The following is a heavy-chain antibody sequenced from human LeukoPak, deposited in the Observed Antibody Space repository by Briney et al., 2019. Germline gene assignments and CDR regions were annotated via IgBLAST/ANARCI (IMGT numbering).Heavy chain of an antibody. CDR3: AKSGYSYGYYFDY. Sequence: ASVKVSCKASGYTFTSYDINWVRQATGQGLEWMGWMKPNSGNTGYAQKFQGRVTMTRNTSISTAYMELSSLRSEDTAVYYCAKSGYSYGYYFDYWGQGTLVTVSS. D-gene: IGHD5-18*01. CDR2: MKPNSGNT. J-gene: IGHJ4*02. CDR1: GYTFTSYD. V-gene: IGHV1-8*01.